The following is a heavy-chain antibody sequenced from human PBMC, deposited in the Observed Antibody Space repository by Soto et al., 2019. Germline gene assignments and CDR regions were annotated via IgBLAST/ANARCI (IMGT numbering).Heavy chain of an antibody. J-gene: IGHJ4*02. CDR3: ARRDVDYYDSSGYFHY. Sequence: SETLSLTCTVSGGSISSYYWSWIRQPPGKGLEWIGYIYYSGSTNYNPSLKSRVTISVDTSKNQFSLKLSSVTAADTAVYYCARRDVDYYDSSGYFHYWGQGTLVTVSS. CDR2: IYYSGST. D-gene: IGHD3-22*01. V-gene: IGHV4-59*01. CDR1: GGSISSYY.